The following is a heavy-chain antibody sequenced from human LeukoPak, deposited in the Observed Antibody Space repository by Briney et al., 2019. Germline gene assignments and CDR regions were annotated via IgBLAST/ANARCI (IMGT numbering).Heavy chain of an antibody. J-gene: IGHJ4*02. Sequence: PGGSLRLSCAASGFIFTDYWIYWVRQAPGKGLAWVANIKEDGTEKNYVDSVKGRFTIPRDNAKNTLYLQMNSLRADDTAVFYCARGSLGSSTSSDCCPLDYWGQGALVTVSS. V-gene: IGHV3-7*03. CDR1: GFIFTDYW. D-gene: IGHD2-21*01. CDR2: IKEDGTEK. CDR3: ARGSLGSSTSSDCCPLDY.